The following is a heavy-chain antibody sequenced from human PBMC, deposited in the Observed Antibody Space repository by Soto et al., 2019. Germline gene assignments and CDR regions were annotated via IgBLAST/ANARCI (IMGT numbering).Heavy chain of an antibody. D-gene: IGHD2-21*02. V-gene: IGHV1-46*01. CDR2: VNPSGGHT. CDR1: GDTFTDYY. J-gene: IGHJ4*02. Sequence: QVQLVQSGAEVNKPGASVKVSCKASGDTFTDYYIHWVRQAPGQGLEWMGTVNPSGGHTTYAQHFLGRMTMTRDTSTSTLYYCARGGHVVVVTAALDYWGQGTLVTVSS. CDR3: Y.